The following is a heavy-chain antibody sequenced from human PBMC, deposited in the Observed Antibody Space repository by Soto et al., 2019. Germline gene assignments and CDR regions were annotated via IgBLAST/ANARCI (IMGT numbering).Heavy chain of an antibody. D-gene: IGHD6-19*01. CDR3: ARGRKGIAVAGIDY. V-gene: IGHV1-2*04. J-gene: IGHJ4*02. Sequence: ASVKVSCEASGYTFTGYYMHWVRQAPGQGLEWMGWINPNSGGTNYAQKFQGWVTMTRDTSISTAYMELSRLRSDDTAVYYCARGRKGIAVAGIDYWGQGTLVTVSS. CDR2: INPNSGGT. CDR1: GYTFTGYY.